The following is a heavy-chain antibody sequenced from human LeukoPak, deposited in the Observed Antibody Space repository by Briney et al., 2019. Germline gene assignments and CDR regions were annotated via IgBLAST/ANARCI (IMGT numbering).Heavy chain of an antibody. CDR1: GFTFGSYS. V-gene: IGHV3-21*01. D-gene: IGHD3-22*01. CDR2: ISSSSSYI. Sequence: PGGSLRLSCAASGFTFGSYSMNWVRQAPGKGLEWVSSISSSSSYIYYADSVKGRFTISRDNAKNSLYLQMNSLRAEDTAVYYCARAFPYYYDSSGYYYIDYWGQGTLVTVSS. J-gene: IGHJ4*02. CDR3: ARAFPYYYDSSGYYYIDY.